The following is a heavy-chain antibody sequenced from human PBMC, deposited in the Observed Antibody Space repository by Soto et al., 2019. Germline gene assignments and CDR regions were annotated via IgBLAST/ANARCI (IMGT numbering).Heavy chain of an antibody. CDR1: GFTFSNYG. CDR3: AKDGAPRYCGRSSCHPAGAY. J-gene: IGHJ4*02. CDR2: ITYDGSHK. D-gene: IGHD2-15*01. Sequence: QVQLVESGGGVVQPGRSLRLSCAGSGFTFSNYGLHWVRQAPGKGLALVAVITYDGSHKNYADSVKGRFTISRDNSNNMLCEQMDSLRAEDTAVYYCAKDGAPRYCGRSSCHPAGAYWGQGTLVTVSS. V-gene: IGHV3-30*18.